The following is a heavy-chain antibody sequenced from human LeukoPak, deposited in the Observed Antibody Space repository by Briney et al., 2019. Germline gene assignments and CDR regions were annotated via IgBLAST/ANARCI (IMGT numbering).Heavy chain of an antibody. J-gene: IGHJ4*02. Sequence: GGSLRLSCAASGFTVSSNYMSWVRQAPGKGLEWVSVIHSGGSTYYADSVKGRFTISRHNSKNTLYLQMNSLRAEDTAVYYCARVGRDGYNLYYFDYWGQGTLVTVSS. V-gene: IGHV3-53*04. D-gene: IGHD5-24*01. CDR2: IHSGGST. CDR1: GFTVSSNY. CDR3: ARVGRDGYNLYYFDY.